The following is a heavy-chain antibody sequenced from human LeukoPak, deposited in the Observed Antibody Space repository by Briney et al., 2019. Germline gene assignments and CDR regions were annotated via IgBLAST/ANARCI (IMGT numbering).Heavy chain of an antibody. CDR3: AKSPRNCGGDCYPDY. D-gene: IGHD2-21*02. CDR1: GFTFDDYA. V-gene: IGHV3-9*01. Sequence: GGSLRLSCAASGFTFDDYAMHWVRQAPGKGLEWVSGISWNSGSIGYADSVKGRFTISRDNAKNSLYLQMNSLRAEDTALYYCAKSPRNCGGDCYPDYWGQGTLVTVSS. CDR2: ISWNSGSI. J-gene: IGHJ4*02.